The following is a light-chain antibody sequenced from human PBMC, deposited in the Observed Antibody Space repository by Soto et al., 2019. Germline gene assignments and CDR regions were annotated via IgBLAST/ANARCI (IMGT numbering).Light chain of an antibody. Sequence: DIQMTQSPSTLSASVGDRVTITCRASQSISSWLAWYQQKPGKVPKLLIYKASGLNSGVPSRFSGSGSGTEFTLTISSLQPDDFATYYCQQYNVYWTFGQGTKVDIK. CDR3: QQYNVYWT. CDR1: QSISSW. CDR2: KAS. V-gene: IGKV1-5*03. J-gene: IGKJ1*01.